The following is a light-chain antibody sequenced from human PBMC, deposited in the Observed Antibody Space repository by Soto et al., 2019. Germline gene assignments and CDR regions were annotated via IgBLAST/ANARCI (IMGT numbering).Light chain of an antibody. CDR3: LQHNNYPHT. Sequence: DIQMTQSPSSLSASVGDRVTITCRASQGIGNDLGWYKQKPGKDPKRLIYAASSLQSGVPSRFSGSGSGTECTLTISSLQPEDFATYYCLQHNNYPHTFGQGNKLEI. CDR1: QGIGND. V-gene: IGKV1-17*01. J-gene: IGKJ2*01. CDR2: AAS.